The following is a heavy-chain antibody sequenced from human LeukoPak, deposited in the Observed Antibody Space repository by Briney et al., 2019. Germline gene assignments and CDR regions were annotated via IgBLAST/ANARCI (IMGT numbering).Heavy chain of an antibody. CDR2: TSGSGVNS. D-gene: IGHD5-12*01. CDR1: GFTFRSYD. J-gene: IGHJ4*02. Sequence: GGSLRLSCAASGFTFRSYDMSWVSQAPGKGVEGVAATSGSGVNSYYADSVRGRFTISRDNSKNTLYLQLDSLRAEDAALYYCATEYSGYDFDYWGQGTLVTVSS. V-gene: IGHV3-23*01. CDR3: ATEYSGYDFDY.